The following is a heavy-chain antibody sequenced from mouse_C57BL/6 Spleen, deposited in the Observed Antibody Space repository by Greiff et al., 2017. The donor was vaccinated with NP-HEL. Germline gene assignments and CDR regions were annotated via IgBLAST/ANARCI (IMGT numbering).Heavy chain of an antibody. CDR1: GYTFTSYW. CDR3: ARDGLYSSYNFDV. Sequence: VQLQQSGAELVKPGASVKMSCKASGYTFTSYWITWVKQRPGQGLEWIGDIYPGSGSTNYNEKFKSKATLTVDTSSSTAYMQLSSLTPEDSAVYYWARDGLYSSYNFDVWGTGTTVTVSS. D-gene: IGHD2-5*01. J-gene: IGHJ1*03. V-gene: IGHV1-55*01. CDR2: IYPGSGST.